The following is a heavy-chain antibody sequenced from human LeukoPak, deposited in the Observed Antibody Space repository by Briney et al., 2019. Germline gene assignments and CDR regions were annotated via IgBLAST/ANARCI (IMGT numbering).Heavy chain of an antibody. D-gene: IGHD6-13*01. J-gene: IGHJ3*02. CDR2: IYYSGST. CDR3: ARHEQAAVYDAFDI. V-gene: IGHV4-39*01. Sequence: SETLSLTCTVSGGSISSSSYYWGWIRQPPGKGLEWIGSIYYSGSTYYNPSLKSRVTISVDTSKNQFSLKLSSVTAADTAVYYCARHEQAAVYDAFDIWGQGTKVTVSS. CDR1: GGSISSSSYY.